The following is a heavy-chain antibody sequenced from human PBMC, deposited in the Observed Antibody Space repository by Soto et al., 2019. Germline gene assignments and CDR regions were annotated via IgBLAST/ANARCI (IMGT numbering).Heavy chain of an antibody. D-gene: IGHD6-13*01. CDR2: ISPLFSTT. V-gene: IGHV1-69*01. CDR3: AASSAIAAAGYFKF. Sequence: QVQLVQSGAEVKEPGSSVKVSCKASGDLFNNHAFNWVRQAPGQGLEWMGRISPLFSTTNYAQKCQGRVTIGADELTTIVYLEVNNLESDDTAMYYCAASSAIAAAGYFKFWGQGTLVTVSP. J-gene: IGHJ4*02. CDR1: GDLFNNHA.